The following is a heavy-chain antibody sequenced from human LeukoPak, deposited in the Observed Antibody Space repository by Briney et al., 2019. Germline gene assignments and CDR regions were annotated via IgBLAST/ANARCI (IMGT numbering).Heavy chain of an antibody. J-gene: IGHJ4*02. CDR3: ARGVGLSYVVDY. V-gene: IGHV1-69*13. Sequence: ASVKVSCKASGGTFSSYAISWVRQAPGQGLEWMGGIIPIFGTANYAQKFQGRVTITADESTSTAYMELSSLRSEDTAVYYCARGVGLSYVVDYWGQGTLVTVSS. D-gene: IGHD2-15*01. CDR2: IIPIFGTA. CDR1: GGTFSSYA.